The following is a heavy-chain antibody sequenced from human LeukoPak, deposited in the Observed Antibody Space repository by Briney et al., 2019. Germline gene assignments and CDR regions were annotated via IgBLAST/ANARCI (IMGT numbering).Heavy chain of an antibody. CDR2: IYSSGTT. J-gene: IGHJ2*01. CDR3: ARVVNWGLRYFDL. Sequence: PSETLSLTCTVSGASISSSYWSWIRQPPGMGLEWNGYIYSSGTTNYSPSLKSRVTISVDTSKNQFSLKLTSVTAADTAVYYCARVVNWGLRYFDLWGRGTLVTVSS. D-gene: IGHD7-27*01. V-gene: IGHV4-59*01. CDR1: GASISSSY.